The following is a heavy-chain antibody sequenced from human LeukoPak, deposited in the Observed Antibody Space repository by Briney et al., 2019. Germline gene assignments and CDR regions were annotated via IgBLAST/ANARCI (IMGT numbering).Heavy chain of an antibody. V-gene: IGHV3-30-3*01. CDR2: ISYDGSNK. CDR3: ARDQEGYYDSSGPANYYFDY. D-gene: IGHD3-22*01. J-gene: IGHJ4*02. Sequence: GGSLRLSCAASGFTISSYAMHWVRQAPGKGLEWVAVISYDGSNKYYADSVKGRFTISRDNSKNTLYLQMNSLRAEDTAVYYCARDQEGYYDSSGPANYYFDYWGQGTLVTISS. CDR1: GFTISSYA.